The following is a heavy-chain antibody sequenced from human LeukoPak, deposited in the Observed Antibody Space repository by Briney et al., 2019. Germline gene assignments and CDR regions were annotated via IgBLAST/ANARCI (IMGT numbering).Heavy chain of an antibody. V-gene: IGHV3-23*01. D-gene: IGHD2-15*01. Sequence: AGSLRLSCAASGFTFSSYAMSWVRQAPGKGLEWVSAISGSGGSTYYADSVKGRFTISRDNSKNTLYLQMNSLRAEDTAVYYCAKEDIVVVVAGRFDPWGQGTLVTVSS. CDR3: AKEDIVVVVAGRFDP. CDR1: GFTFSSYA. CDR2: ISGSGGST. J-gene: IGHJ5*02.